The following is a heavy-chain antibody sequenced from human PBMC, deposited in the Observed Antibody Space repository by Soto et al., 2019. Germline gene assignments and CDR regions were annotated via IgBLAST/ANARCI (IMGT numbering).Heavy chain of an antibody. CDR3: ARGAIVGVNDVFDV. CDR1: GFTFFTYA. J-gene: IGHJ3*01. Sequence: GGSLRLSCAASGFTFFTYAMSWVRQAPGKGLEWVSSITDSGDSTYYADSVKGRFIISRDNSNNTLSLQMHSLKSEDTAVYFCARGAIVGVNDVFDVWGQGTMVTVSS. D-gene: IGHD1-26*01. CDR2: ITDSGDST. V-gene: IGHV3-23*01.